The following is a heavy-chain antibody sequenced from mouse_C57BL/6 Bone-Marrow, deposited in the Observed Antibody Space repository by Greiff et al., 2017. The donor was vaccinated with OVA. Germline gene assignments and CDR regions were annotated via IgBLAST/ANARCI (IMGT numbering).Heavy chain of an antibody. V-gene: IGHV1-4*01. CDR1: GYTFTSYT. J-gene: IGHJ1*03. Sequence: VKVVESGAELARPGASVKMSCKASGYTFTSYTMHWVKQRPGQGLEWIGYINPSSGYTKYNQKFKDKATLTADKSSSTAYMQLSSLTSEDSAVYYCARRTGTRDFDVWGTGTTVTVSS. D-gene: IGHD4-1*01. CDR3: ARRTGTRDFDV. CDR2: INPSSGYT.